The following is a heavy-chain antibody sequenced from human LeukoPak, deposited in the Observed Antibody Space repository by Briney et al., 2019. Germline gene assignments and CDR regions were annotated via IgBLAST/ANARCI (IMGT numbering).Heavy chain of an antibody. J-gene: IGHJ6*03. V-gene: IGHV3-30*02. CDR2: IRYDGSNK. Sequence: GGSLRLSYAASGFTFSSYGMHWVRQAPGKGLEWVAFIRYDGSNKYYADSVKGRFTISRDNSKNTLYLQMNSLRAEDTAVYYCAKADTITIYYYYFYMDVWGKGTTVTVSS. CDR3: AKADTITIYYYYFYMDV. D-gene: IGHD5-12*01. CDR1: GFTFSSYG.